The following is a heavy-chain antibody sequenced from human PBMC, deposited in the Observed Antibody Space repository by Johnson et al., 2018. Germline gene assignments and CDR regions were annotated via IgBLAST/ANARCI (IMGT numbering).Heavy chain of an antibody. Sequence: QVQLVQSGGGLVQPGGSLRLSCAASGFTFSDYYMSWIRQAPGKGLAWVSYISSSGSTIYYADSVKGRFTITRDNAKNSLYLQMNRLRAEGTAVYYCARQLGYCSGGSCARGWFDPWGQGTLVTVSS. CDR2: ISSSGSTI. D-gene: IGHD2-15*01. CDR3: ARQLGYCSGGSCARGWFDP. CDR1: GFTFSDYY. V-gene: IGHV3-11*01. J-gene: IGHJ5*02.